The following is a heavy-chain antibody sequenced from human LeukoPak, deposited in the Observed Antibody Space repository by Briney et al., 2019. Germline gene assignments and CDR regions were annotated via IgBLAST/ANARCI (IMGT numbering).Heavy chain of an antibody. V-gene: IGHV3-74*01. D-gene: IGHD6-19*01. CDR2: LNSDGSSI. J-gene: IGHJ4*02. CDR3: ARGVAGTLDY. CDR1: GFTFSSSW. Sequence: PGGSLRLSCAASGFTFSSSWMHWVRQVPGKGLVWVSRLNSDGSSINYADSVKGRFTISRDNAENTLYLQMNSLRVEDTAVYYCARGVAGTLDYWGQGNLVTVSS.